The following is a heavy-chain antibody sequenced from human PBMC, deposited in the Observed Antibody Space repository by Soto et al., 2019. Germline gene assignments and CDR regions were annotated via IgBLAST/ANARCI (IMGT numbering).Heavy chain of an antibody. V-gene: IGHV3-23*01. CDR2: IGGGDNDR. CDR3: VKDRRNFNSVWDPFDI. Sequence: EVQLLESGGGLVQPGGSLRLSCATSGFTFSTYAMSWVRQAPGKGLEWVSGIGGGDNDRYYADSVKGRFTISRDNSKNTVFLQMSGLSAEDTATYYCVKDRRNFNSVWDPFDIWGQGTVVTVSS. CDR1: GFTFSTYA. J-gene: IGHJ3*02. D-gene: IGHD1-7*01.